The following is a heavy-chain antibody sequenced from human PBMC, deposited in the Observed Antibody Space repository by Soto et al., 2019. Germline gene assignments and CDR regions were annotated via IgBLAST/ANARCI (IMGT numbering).Heavy chain of an antibody. J-gene: IGHJ4*02. V-gene: IGHV1-3*01. CDR3: ARDAMVRGVIITDFDY. CDR2: INAGNGNT. Sequence: GASVKVSCKASGYTFTSYAMHWVRQAPGQRLEWMGWINAGNGNTKYSQKFQGRVTITRDTSASTAYMELSSLRSEDTAVYYCARDAMVRGVIITDFDYWGQGTLVTVSS. D-gene: IGHD3-10*01. CDR1: GYTFTSYA.